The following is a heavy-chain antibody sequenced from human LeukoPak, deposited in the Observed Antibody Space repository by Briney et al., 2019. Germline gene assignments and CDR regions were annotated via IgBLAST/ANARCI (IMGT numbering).Heavy chain of an antibody. Sequence: PGGSLRLSCAASGFTFNTYDMSWVRQSPVKGLEWVSGLSGSGDRTYYTDSVKGRFTISRDNSKNTLYLQMSSLRAEDTAVYYCAKDENTWGYSISGYWGQGTLVTVSS. CDR2: LSGSGDRT. V-gene: IGHV3-23*01. CDR1: GFTFNTYD. J-gene: IGHJ4*02. D-gene: IGHD1-26*01. CDR3: AKDENTWGYSISGY.